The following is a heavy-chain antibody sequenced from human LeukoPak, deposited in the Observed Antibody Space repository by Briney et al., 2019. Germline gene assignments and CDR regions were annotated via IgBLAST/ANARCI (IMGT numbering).Heavy chain of an antibody. V-gene: IGHV3-23*01. J-gene: IGHJ4*02. CDR1: GFTFSSYA. D-gene: IGHD3-22*01. CDR3: ARDRHYSDSSGYSPAPFDY. CDR2: ISGSGGST. Sequence: PGGSLRLSCAASGFTFSSYAMSWVRQAPGKGLEWVSAISGSGGSTHYADSVKGRFTIFRDNSKNTLYFQMNSLRAEDTAIYYCARDRHYSDSSGYSPAPFDYWGQGTLVTVSS.